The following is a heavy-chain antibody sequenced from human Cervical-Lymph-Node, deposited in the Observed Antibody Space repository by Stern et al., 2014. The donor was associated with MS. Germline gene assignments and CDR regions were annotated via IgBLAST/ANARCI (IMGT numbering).Heavy chain of an antibody. D-gene: IGHD1-26*01. CDR3: ASGGEVDGGDV. CDR2: NNPSGGRT. V-gene: IGHV1-46*01. Sequence: QVQLVQSGAEVKKPGASVKVSCKASGYTLTIYNIHWVRQAPGQGLEWMGINNPSGGRTTYAQKFQGRVTMTRDASTSTVYMELRSLRSEDTAVYYCASGGEVDGGDVWGQGTTVTVFS. CDR1: GYTLTIYN. J-gene: IGHJ6*02.